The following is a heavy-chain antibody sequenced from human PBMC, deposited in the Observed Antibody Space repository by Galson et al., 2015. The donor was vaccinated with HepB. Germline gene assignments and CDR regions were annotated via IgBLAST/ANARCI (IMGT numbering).Heavy chain of an antibody. CDR2: IYPGDSDT. D-gene: IGHD3-22*01. Sequence: QSGAEVKKPGESLRISCKGSGYSFTSYWISWVRQMPGKGLEWMGIIYPGDSDTRYSPSFQGQVTISADKSISTAYLQWSSLKASDTAMYYCARLPYYYDSSGYYYFNFDYWGQGTLVTVPS. V-gene: IGHV5-51*01. CDR1: GYSFTSYW. CDR3: ARLPYYYDSSGYYYFNFDY. J-gene: IGHJ4*02.